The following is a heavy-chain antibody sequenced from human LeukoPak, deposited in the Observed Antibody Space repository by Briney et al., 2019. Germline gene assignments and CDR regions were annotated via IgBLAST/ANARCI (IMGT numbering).Heavy chain of an antibody. J-gene: IGHJ5*02. D-gene: IGHD4-17*01. CDR1: GYSFTSYW. V-gene: IGHV5-10-1*01. CDR3: ARRDYGDYIGRGVFPWFDP. Sequence: GESLKISCKGSGYSFTSYWISWVRQMPGKGLEWMGRIDPSDSYTNYSPSFQGHVTISADKYISTAYLQWSSLKASDTAMYYCARRDYGDYIGRGVFPWFDPWGQGTLVTVSS. CDR2: IDPSDSYT.